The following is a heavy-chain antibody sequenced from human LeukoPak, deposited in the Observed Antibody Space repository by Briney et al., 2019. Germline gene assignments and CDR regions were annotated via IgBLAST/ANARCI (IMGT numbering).Heavy chain of an antibody. CDR3: ARGSPRMITFGGVIVTLSFDY. CDR2: INPNSGGT. CDR1: GYTFTGYY. V-gene: IGHV1-2*02. J-gene: IGHJ4*02. D-gene: IGHD3-16*02. Sequence: GASVKVSCKASGYTFTGYYMHWVRQAPGQGLEWMGWINPNSGGTNYAQKFQGRVTMTRDTSISTAYMELSRLRSDDTAVYYCARGSPRMITFGGVIVTLSFDYWGQGTLVTVSS.